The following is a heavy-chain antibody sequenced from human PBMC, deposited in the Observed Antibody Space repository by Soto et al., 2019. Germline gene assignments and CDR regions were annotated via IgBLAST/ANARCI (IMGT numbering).Heavy chain of an antibody. J-gene: IGHJ3*02. CDR1: GFTFSSYW. CDR2: IKQDGSEK. Sequence: VGSLRLSCAASGFTFSSYWMSWVRQAPGKGLEWVANIKQDGSEKYYVDSVKGRFTISRDNAKNSLYLQMNSLRAEDTAVYYCARQAPSDAFDIWGQGTMVTVSS. V-gene: IGHV3-7*03. CDR3: ARQAPSDAFDI.